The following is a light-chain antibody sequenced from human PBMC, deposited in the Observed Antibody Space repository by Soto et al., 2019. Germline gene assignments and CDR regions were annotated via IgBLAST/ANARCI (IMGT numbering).Light chain of an antibody. J-gene: IGKJ1*01. CDR2: KAS. CDR1: QNIRSW. V-gene: IGKV1-5*03. CDR3: QQYKSYLT. Sequence: DIKMTQSPSTLSASVRDRVTITCRASQNIRSWLAWYQQKPGKAPKLLIQKASTLETGVPSRFSGSGSGTEFTLTISSLQSDDFAAYYCQQYKSYLTFGQGTKV.